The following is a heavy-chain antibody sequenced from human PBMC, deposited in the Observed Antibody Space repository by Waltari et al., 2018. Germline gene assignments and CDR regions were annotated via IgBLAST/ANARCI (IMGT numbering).Heavy chain of an antibody. D-gene: IGHD3-10*01. CDR3: ARENSHSGSGTYDLDY. V-gene: IGHV1-2*02. CDR1: GYTFTDYY. Sequence: QVQLVPSGAEVKKPGASVKVSCRGSGYTFTDYYIHWVRQAPGQGLEWRGWLNPKRGGKDSAQKFQDRVTMTRDTSLNPAYLELSNLRPDDTAVYFCARENSHSGSGTYDLDYWGQGTLVTVSS. J-gene: IGHJ4*02. CDR2: LNPKRGGK.